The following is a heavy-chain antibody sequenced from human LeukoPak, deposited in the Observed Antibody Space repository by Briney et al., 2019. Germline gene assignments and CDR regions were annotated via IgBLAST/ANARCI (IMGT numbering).Heavy chain of an antibody. CDR1: GGSISSGDYY. D-gene: IGHD3-22*01. V-gene: IGHV4-30-4*01. J-gene: IGHJ4*02. CDR2: IYYSGST. CDR3: ARDRGTMIVVD. Sequence: SETLSLTCTVSGGSISSGDYYWSWIRQPPGKGLEWIGYIYYSGSTYYNPSLKSRVTISVDTSKNQFSLKLSSVTAADTAVYYCARDRGTMIVVDWGQGTLVTVSS.